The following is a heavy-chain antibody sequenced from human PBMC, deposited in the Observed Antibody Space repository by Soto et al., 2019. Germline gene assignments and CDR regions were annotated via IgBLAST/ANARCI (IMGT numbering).Heavy chain of an antibody. J-gene: IGHJ4*02. Sequence: SVKVSCKASGGTFSSYAISWVRQAPGQGLEWMGGIIPIFGTANYAQKFQGRVTITADESTSTAYMELSSLRSEDTAVYYCAYSSSWYDPFYWWGQGTLVTVSS. D-gene: IGHD6-13*01. CDR2: IIPIFGTA. CDR3: AYSSSWYDPFYW. CDR1: GGTFSSYA. V-gene: IGHV1-69*13.